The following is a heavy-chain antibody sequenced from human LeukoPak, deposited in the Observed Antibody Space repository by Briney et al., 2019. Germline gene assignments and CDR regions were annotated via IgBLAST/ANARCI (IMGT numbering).Heavy chain of an antibody. CDR3: ARDSGSNFDY. CDR1: GGSIRGYY. J-gene: IGHJ4*02. Sequence: SETLSLTCTVSGGSIRGYYCNWLRQPPGEGLEWIGFIYSSGSTAYNPSLKSRVTISLDTSKNQFSLKLSSVTAADTAVYHCARDSGSNFDYWGQGTLVTVSS. D-gene: IGHD2-15*01. CDR2: IYSSGST. V-gene: IGHV4-59*01.